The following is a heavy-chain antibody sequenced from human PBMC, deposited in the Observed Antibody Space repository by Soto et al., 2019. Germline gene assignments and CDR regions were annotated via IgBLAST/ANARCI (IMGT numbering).Heavy chain of an antibody. CDR3: TSGVEYFSGRKGYTERFYYYGMDV. CDR2: VAICSGNT. CDR1: GFTFSSTG. D-gene: IGHD2-15*01. V-gene: IGHV1-58*02. J-gene: IGHJ6*02. Sequence: ASVKVSCKDSGFTFSSTGMHWVRQARGQRIVRIRWVAICSGNTNYAQKFKERIIISSDVATSTAYMEMSSLRAEGTAEYNSTSGVEYFSGRKGYTERFYYYGMDVWGQGTTVIVSS.